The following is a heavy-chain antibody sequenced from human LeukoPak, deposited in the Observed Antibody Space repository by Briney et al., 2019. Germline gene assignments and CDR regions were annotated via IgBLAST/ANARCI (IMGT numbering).Heavy chain of an antibody. CDR1: GGTFSSYA. D-gene: IGHD3-22*01. CDR3: AREDYYDSSGYYLAFDY. J-gene: IGHJ4*02. V-gene: IGHV1-69*13. Sequence: GASVKVSCKASGGTFSSYAISWVRQAPGQGLEWMGGIIPIFGTANCAQKFQGRVTITADESTSTAYMELSSLRSEDTAVYYCAREDYYDSSGYYLAFDYWGQGTLVTVSS. CDR2: IIPIFGTA.